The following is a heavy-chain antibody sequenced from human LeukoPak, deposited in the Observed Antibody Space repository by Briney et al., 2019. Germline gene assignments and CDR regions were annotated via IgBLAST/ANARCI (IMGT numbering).Heavy chain of an antibody. CDR3: ARGPSGYHNT. D-gene: IGHD5-12*01. J-gene: IGHJ4*02. CDR1: GFTFSNYG. Sequence: HAGGSLRLSCAASGFTFSNYGMQWVRQAPGKGLEWVAFIRYDGSAKFYADSVKARIMISRDNSKNTLYLQMNSLRAEDTAVYYCARGPSGYHNTGGQGTLVTVSS. CDR2: IRYDGSAK. V-gene: IGHV3-30*02.